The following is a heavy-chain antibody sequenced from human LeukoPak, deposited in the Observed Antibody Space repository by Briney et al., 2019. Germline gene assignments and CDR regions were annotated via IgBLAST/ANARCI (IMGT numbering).Heavy chain of an antibody. V-gene: IGHV3-7*03. CDR1: GFTFSSYW. CDR2: INHNGNVN. CDR3: ARGGGLDV. D-gene: IGHD3-16*01. J-gene: IGHJ6*02. Sequence: GGSLRLSCAASGFTFSSYWMNWARQAPGKGLEWVASINHNGNVNYYVDSVKGRFTISRDNAKNSLYLQMSNLRAEETAVYCCARGGGLDVWGQGATVTVSS.